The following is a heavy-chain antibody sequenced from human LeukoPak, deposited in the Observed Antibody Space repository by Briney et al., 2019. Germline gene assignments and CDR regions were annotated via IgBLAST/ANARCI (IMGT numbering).Heavy chain of an antibody. CDR3: ATQRGDSSGYYGGY. Sequence: ASVKVSCKASGYTFTSYGISWVRQAPGQGLEWMGWISAYNGNTNYAQKFQGRVTITTDESTSTAYMELSSLRSEDTAVYYCATQRGDSSGYYGGYWGQGTLVTVSS. CDR2: ISAYNGNT. J-gene: IGHJ4*02. V-gene: IGHV1-18*01. CDR1: GYTFTSYG. D-gene: IGHD3-22*01.